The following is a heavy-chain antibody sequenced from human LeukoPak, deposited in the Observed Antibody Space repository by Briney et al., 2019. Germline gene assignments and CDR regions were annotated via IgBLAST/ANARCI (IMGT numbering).Heavy chain of an antibody. D-gene: IGHD3-3*01. J-gene: IGHJ4*02. CDR1: GYTFTSYG. V-gene: IGHV1-18*01. CDR2: ISAYNGNT. CDR3: AREAIFGVVREYYFDL. Sequence: ASVKVSCKASGYTFTSYGISWVRQAPGQGLEWMGWISAYNGNTNYAQKLQGRVTMTTDTSTSTAYMELRSLRSDDTAVYYCAREAIFGVVREYYFDLWGQGTLVTVS.